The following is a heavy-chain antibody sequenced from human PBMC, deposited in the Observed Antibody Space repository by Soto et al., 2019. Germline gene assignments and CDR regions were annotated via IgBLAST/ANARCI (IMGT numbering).Heavy chain of an antibody. CDR3: ASTKLGVVVVVAATPAAFDI. CDR2: IIPIFGTA. J-gene: IGHJ3*02. V-gene: IGHV1-69*13. CDR1: GGTFSRYA. Sequence: ASVKVSCKASGGTFSRYAISWVRQAPGQGLEWMGGIIPIFGTANYAQKFQGRVTITADESTSTAYMELSSLRSEDTAVYYCASTKLGVVVVVAATPAAFDIWGQGTMVTVSS. D-gene: IGHD2-15*01.